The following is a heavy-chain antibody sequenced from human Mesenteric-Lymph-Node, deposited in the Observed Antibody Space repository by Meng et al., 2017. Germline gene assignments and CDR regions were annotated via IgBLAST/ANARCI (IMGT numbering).Heavy chain of an antibody. CDR2: MNPNSGNT. J-gene: IGHJ4*02. D-gene: IGHD3-3*01. V-gene: IGHV1-8*01. CDR1: GYTLTSYD. CDR3: ARGITIFGVVIFDY. Sequence: QVPLVQSGVEVTKPGASGKVSCKASGYTLTSYDINWVRQATGQGLEWMGWMNPNSGNTGYAQKFQGRVTMTRNTSISTAYMELSSLRSEDTAVYYCARGITIFGVVIFDYWGQGTLVTVSS.